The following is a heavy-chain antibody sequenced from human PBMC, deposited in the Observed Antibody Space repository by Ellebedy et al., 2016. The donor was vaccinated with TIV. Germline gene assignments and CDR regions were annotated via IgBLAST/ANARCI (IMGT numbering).Heavy chain of an antibody. CDR2: TYYRSRWFN. CDR1: GDSVSSNSGA. CDR3: ARGVNWFDP. D-gene: IGHD3-16*01. J-gene: IGHJ5*02. Sequence: SQTLSLTCGISGDSVSSNSGAWHWFRQSPSRGLECLGRTYYRSRWFNDYAMSVKSRITINADPSKNQFSLQLNSVTSEDTAVYYCARGVNWFDPWGQGTLVTVSS. V-gene: IGHV6-1*01.